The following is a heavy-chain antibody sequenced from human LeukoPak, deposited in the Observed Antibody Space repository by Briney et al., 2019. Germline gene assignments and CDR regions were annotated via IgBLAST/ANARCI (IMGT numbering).Heavy chain of an antibody. CDR2: INPNSGST. D-gene: IGHD6-13*01. CDR3: ARGRHSSSWGGDAFDI. J-gene: IGHJ3*02. CDR1: GYTFAGYY. V-gene: IGHV1-2*02. Sequence: GASVKVSCKASGYTFAGYYMHWVRQAPGQGLEWMGWINPNSGSTNYAQKFQGRVTMTRDTSISTAYMEPSRLRSDDTAVYYCARGRHSSSWGGDAFDIWGQGTMVTVSS.